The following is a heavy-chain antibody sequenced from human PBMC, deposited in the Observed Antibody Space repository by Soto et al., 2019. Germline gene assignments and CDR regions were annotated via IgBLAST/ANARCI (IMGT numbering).Heavy chain of an antibody. CDR3: ARDTHDYGGNAFDI. CDR1: GFTFSRYS. V-gene: IGHV3-48*02. J-gene: IGHJ3*02. CDR2: ISSSSSTI. Sequence: GESLKISCAASGFTFSRYSMNWVRQAPGKGLEWGSYISSSSSTIYYADSVKGRFTISRDNAKNSLYLQMNSLRDEDTAVYYCARDTHDYGGNAFDIWGQGTMVTVSS. D-gene: IGHD4-17*01.